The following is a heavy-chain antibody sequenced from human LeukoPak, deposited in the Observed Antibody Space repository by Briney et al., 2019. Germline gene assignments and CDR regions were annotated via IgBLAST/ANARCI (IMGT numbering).Heavy chain of an antibody. Sequence: GGSLRLSCAASGFTFSSYAMSWVRQAPGKGLEWVSAISGSGGSTYYADSVKGRFTISRDKSKNTLYLQMNSLRAEDTAVYYCAKPYLGYDILTSCFDYWGQGTLVTVSS. V-gene: IGHV3-23*01. D-gene: IGHD3-9*01. J-gene: IGHJ4*02. CDR3: AKPYLGYDILTSCFDY. CDR2: ISGSGGST. CDR1: GFTFSSYA.